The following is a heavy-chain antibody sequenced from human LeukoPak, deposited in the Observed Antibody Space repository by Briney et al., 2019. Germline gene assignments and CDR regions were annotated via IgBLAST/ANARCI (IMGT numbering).Heavy chain of an antibody. CDR2: ISQSGTT. D-gene: IGHD3-22*01. CDR1: GYSISRGYY. J-gene: IGHJ5*02. CDR3: VRHSSGTTYDH. V-gene: IGHV4-38-2*01. Sequence: SETLSLTCGVSGYSISRGYYWAWIRQPPGKGLEWIAYISQSGTTNYNPSLKSRVTISLDMSKNQFSLNLNSVTAADTAVYYCVRHSSGTTYDHWGQGTLVTVTS.